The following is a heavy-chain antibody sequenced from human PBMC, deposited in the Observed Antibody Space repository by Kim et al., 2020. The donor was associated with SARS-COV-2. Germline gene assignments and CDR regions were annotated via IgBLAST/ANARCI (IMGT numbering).Heavy chain of an antibody. CDR2: IYYSGVT. D-gene: IGHD2-2*01. J-gene: IGHJ4*02. Sequence: IYYSGVTYSTPSLKSRVTISVDTSKNQFSLKLSSVTAADTAVYYCAREVDWGQGTLVTVSS. V-gene: IGHV4-31*02. CDR3: AREVD.